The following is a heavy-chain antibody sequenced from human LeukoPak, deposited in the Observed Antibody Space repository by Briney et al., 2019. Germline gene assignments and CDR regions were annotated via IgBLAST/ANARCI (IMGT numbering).Heavy chain of an antibody. D-gene: IGHD1-26*01. V-gene: IGHV3-21*01. CDR1: GISFRSYS. Sequence: GGSLRLSCAASGISFRSYSMNWVRQAPGKGLEWVSYISSGSGDRYYADSVKGRFTISRDNAKNSLYPQMNSLRAEDTAVYYCARMGRIVGATTPRDYWGQGTLVTVSS. CDR2: ISSGSGDR. CDR3: ARMGRIVGATTPRDY. J-gene: IGHJ4*02.